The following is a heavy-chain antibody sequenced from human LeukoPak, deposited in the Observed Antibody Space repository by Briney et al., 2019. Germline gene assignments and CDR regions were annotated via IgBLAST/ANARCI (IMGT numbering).Heavy chain of an antibody. J-gene: IGHJ5*02. D-gene: IGHD3-3*01. Sequence: PGGSLRLSCAASGFTLYDYAMQAGRQAPGEGLEWVSGISWNGDSVGYADSVKGRFTISRDNAKNSLYLQMNSLRAQETALYYCAKYTSGWFGAWGQGALVTVST. CDR3: AKYTSGWFGA. V-gene: IGHV3-9*01. CDR2: ISWNGDSV. CDR1: GFTLYDYA.